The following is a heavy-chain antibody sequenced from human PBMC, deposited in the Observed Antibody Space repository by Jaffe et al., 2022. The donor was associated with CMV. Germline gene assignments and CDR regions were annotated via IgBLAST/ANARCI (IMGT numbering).Heavy chain of an antibody. CDR1: GGTFSSYA. CDR3: ARAGSGSYYMGSRGLFDY. CDR2: IIPIFGTA. D-gene: IGHD3-10*01. Sequence: QVQLVQSGAEVKKPGSSVKVSCKASGGTFSSYAISWVRQAPGQGLEWMGGIIPIFGTANYAQKFQGRVTITADESTSTAYMELSSLRSEDTAVYYCARAGSGSYYMGSRGLFDYWGQGTLVTVSS. J-gene: IGHJ4*02. V-gene: IGHV1-69*01.